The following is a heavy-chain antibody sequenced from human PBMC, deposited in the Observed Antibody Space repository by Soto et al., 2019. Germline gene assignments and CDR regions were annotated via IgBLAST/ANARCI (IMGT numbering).Heavy chain of an antibody. J-gene: IGHJ6*02. CDR2: VSYDGTHD. CDR3: VKERADFVTVPHATSGMDV. CDR1: GFTFNKFG. Sequence: QVHLVESGGGVVQPGGSLRLSCTASGFTFNKFGMHWVRQTPGKGLEWVAAVSYDGTHDFYADSVRGRLIISRDNSKNTLYLQLNTLKPGDTAVYYCVKERADFVTVPHATSGMDVWGPGTTVTVAS. D-gene: IGHD3-3*01. V-gene: IGHV3-30*18.